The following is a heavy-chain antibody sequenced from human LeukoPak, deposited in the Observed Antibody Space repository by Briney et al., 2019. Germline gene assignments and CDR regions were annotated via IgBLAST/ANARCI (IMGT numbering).Heavy chain of an antibody. CDR3: ARRISTRRGETCSSTSCYFDY. CDR2: IFHSGIT. CDR1: GFSISSGYF. Sequence: SETLSLTCAVSGFSISSGYFWAWIRQSPGKGLEWIGSIFHSGITYYNPSLKSRITISVDTSKNQFSLRLSSVTAADTAVYYCARRISTRRGETCSSTSCYFDYWGQGTLVTVSS. J-gene: IGHJ4*02. V-gene: IGHV4-38-2*01. D-gene: IGHD2-2*01.